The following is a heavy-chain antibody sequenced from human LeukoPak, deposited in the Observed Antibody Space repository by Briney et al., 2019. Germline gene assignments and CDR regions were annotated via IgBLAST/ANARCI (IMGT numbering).Heavy chain of an antibody. Sequence: GALVKVSCKASGYTFTSYDINWVRQATGQGLEWMGWMNPNSGNTGYAQKFQGRVTMTRNTSISTAYMELSSLRSEDTAVYYCARVRISRSRYNWNYVWFDPWGQGTLVTVSS. V-gene: IGHV1-8*01. CDR1: GYTFTSYD. CDR2: MNPNSGNT. J-gene: IGHJ5*02. CDR3: ARVRISRSRYNWNYVWFDP. D-gene: IGHD1-7*01.